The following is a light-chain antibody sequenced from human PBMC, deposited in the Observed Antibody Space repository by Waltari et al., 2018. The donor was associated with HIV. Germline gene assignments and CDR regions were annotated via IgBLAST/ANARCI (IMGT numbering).Light chain of an antibody. V-gene: IGLV3-1*01. CDR1: KLGDKY. CDR2: QDK. CDR3: QAWDTSSVL. Sequence: SYELTQPPSVSVSPGQTASITCSGDKLGDKYACWYQQKPGQSPAVVIYQDKKRPSGIPERFSGSNSENTATLTISGTQAMDEADYYCQAWDTSSVLFGGGTKLTVL. J-gene: IGLJ2*01.